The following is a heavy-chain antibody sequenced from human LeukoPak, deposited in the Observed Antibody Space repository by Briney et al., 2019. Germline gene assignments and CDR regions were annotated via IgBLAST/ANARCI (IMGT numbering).Heavy chain of an antibody. J-gene: IGHJ3*02. V-gene: IGHV4-59*08. CDR2: IYYSGST. Sequence: SETLSLTCTVSGGSISSDCWSWIRQPPGKGLEWIGYIYYSGSTKYNPSLKSRVTISVDTSKNQFSLKLRSVTAADTAVYYCASSISNTAARPTAFDIWGQGTMVTVSS. D-gene: IGHD6-6*01. CDR1: GGSISSDC. CDR3: ASSISNTAARPTAFDI.